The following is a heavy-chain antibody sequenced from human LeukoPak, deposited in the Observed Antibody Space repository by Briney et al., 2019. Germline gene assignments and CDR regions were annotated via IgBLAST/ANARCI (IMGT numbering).Heavy chain of an antibody. J-gene: IGHJ3*02. V-gene: IGHV3-21*04. CDR1: GFTFSCHS. Sequence: GGSLRLPCAASGFTFSCHSMNWVRQAPGQGLEGVSSISSSSCYIYYADSVKGRFTISRDNSKNTLYLQMNSLRAEDTAVYYCAKAMIVVAVDAFDIWGQGTMVTVSS. D-gene: IGHD3-22*01. CDR2: ISSSSCYI. CDR3: AKAMIVVAVDAFDI.